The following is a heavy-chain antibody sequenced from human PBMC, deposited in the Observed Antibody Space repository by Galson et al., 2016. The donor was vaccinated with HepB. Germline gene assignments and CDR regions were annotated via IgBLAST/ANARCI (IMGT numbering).Heavy chain of an antibody. V-gene: IGHV3-53*01. J-gene: IGHJ6*02. CDR2: LYPNGNT. CDR3: TTLMGWGSRPYYYANMDV. Sequence: SLRLSCAASGVSVSDNFLTWVRQAPGKGLEWVSTLYPNGNTFYADPVRGRFTISRDNSKNTLFYQMDSLRREATAVYYCTTLMGWGSRPYYYANMDVWGQGTTVTVSS. D-gene: IGHD3-16*01. CDR1: GVSVSDNF.